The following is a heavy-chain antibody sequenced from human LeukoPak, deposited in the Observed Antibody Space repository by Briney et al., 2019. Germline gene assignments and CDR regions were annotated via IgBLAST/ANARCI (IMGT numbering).Heavy chain of an antibody. CDR1: GSTFSNYA. Sequence: GGSLRLSSTASGSTFSNYAMHWVRQAPGKGLEWVAVVSSDGHNTYYAASMQGRFTISRDKSNNALYLQMVSLRTEDTAVYYCAKDRDSLHDIYRGWYFDHCGQGALVTVSS. J-gene: IGHJ4*02. V-gene: IGHV3-30*18. D-gene: IGHD3-22*01. CDR3: AKDRDSLHDIYRGWYFDH. CDR2: VSSDGHNT.